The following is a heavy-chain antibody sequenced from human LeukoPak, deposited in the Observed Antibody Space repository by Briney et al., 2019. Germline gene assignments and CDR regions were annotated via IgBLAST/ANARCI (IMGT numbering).Heavy chain of an antibody. D-gene: IGHD2-21*01. J-gene: IGHJ4*02. CDR2: FDPEDGET. V-gene: IGHV1-24*01. Sequence: ASVKVSCKVSGYTLTELSMHWVRQAPGKGLEWMGGFDPEDGETIYAQKFPGRVTMTEDTSTDTAYMELSSLRSEDTAVYYCATWGLVEPNFDYWGQGTLVTVSS. CDR3: ATWGLVEPNFDY. CDR1: GYTLTELS.